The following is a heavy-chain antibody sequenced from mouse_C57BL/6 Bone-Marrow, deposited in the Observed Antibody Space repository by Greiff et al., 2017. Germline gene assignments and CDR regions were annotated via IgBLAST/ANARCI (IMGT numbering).Heavy chain of an antibody. J-gene: IGHJ1*03. CDR3: TRTTVVYWYFDV. CDR2: IDPEDGYT. D-gene: IGHD1-1*01. CDR1: GFNFKDYY. V-gene: IGHV14-1*01. Sequence: EVQLQQSGAELVRPGASVKLSCTASGFNFKDYYMHWVKQRPEQGLEWIGRIDPEDGYTDYAPNFQGKATMTADTSSNTAYLQRSSLTSEDAAVYYCTRTTVVYWYFDVWGTGTTVTVSS.